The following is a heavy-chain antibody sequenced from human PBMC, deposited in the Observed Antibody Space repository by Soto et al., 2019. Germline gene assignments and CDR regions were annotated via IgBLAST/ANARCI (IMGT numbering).Heavy chain of an antibody. V-gene: IGHV3-30*18. CDR1: GFTFSSYG. D-gene: IGHD3-16*02. CDR3: AKAGYDYIWGSYRWIYHHLDY. J-gene: IGHJ4*02. CDR2: ISYDGSNK. Sequence: GGSLRLSCAASGFTFSSYGMHWVRQAPGKGLEWVAVISYDGSNKYYADSVKGRFTISRDNSKNTLYLQMNSLRAEDTAVYYCAKAGYDYIWGSYRWIYHHLDYWGQGPLVTVSS.